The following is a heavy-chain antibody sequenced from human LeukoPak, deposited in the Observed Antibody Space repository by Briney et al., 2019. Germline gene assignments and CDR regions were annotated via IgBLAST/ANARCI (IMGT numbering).Heavy chain of an antibody. Sequence: GGSLRLSCAASGFTLDDYVMHWVRRVPGKGLEWVSGINWNSRSIQYADSVKGRFTISRDNARNSLFLQMNSLRAEDTAFYYCAKDSDYYGSGSYYNVFDLWGQGTLVTVSS. D-gene: IGHD3-10*01. CDR2: INWNSRSI. CDR3: AKDSDYYGSGSYYNVFDL. V-gene: IGHV3-9*01. CDR1: GFTLDDYV. J-gene: IGHJ3*01.